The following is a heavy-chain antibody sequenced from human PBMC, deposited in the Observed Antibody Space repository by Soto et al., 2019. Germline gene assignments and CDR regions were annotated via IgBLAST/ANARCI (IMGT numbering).Heavy chain of an antibody. D-gene: IGHD5-18*01. Sequence: QVQLVESGGGVVQPGRSLRLSCAASGFTFSSYAMHWVRQAPGKGLEWVAVISYDGSNKYYADSVKGRFTISRDNSKNPRYLQMTSLRAEDTAVYYCARDPLWGTAMVLWYCDLWGRGTLVTVSS. CDR2: ISYDGSNK. V-gene: IGHV3-30-3*01. CDR1: GFTFSSYA. J-gene: IGHJ2*01. CDR3: ARDPLWGTAMVLWYCDL.